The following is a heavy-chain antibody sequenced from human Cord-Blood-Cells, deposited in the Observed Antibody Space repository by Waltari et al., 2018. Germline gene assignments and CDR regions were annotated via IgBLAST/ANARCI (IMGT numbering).Heavy chain of an antibody. J-gene: IGHJ4*02. V-gene: IGHV3-33*01. CDR3: ARDWVGSFDY. D-gene: IGHD3-10*01. CDR1: GFTLGRYW. CDR2: IWYDRSNK. Sequence: VQAVGSWGGVVQPGRFLEPLRGGAGFTLGRYWLHGVRQDPGKGLDGVTVIWYDRSNKCYSDSVKGRFTISRDNSKNTLYLQMNSLRAEDTAVYYCARDWVGSFDYWGQGTLVTVSS.